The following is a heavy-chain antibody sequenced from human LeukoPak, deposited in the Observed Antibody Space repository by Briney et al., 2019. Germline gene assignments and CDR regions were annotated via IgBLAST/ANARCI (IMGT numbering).Heavy chain of an antibody. CDR2: ISAYNGNT. J-gene: IGHJ4*02. D-gene: IGHD3-9*01. CDR1: GYTFTSYG. Sequence: GASVKVSCKSSGYTFTSYGISWVRQAPGQGLEWMGWISAYNGNTNYAQKLQGRVTMTTDTSTSTAYMELRSLRSDDTAVYYCARDPNYDILTGLDYWGQGTLVTVSS. CDR3: ARDPNYDILTGLDY. V-gene: IGHV1-18*01.